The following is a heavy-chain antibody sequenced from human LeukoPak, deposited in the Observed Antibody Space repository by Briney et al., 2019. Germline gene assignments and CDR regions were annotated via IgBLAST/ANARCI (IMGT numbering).Heavy chain of an antibody. CDR2: ISAYNGNT. CDR1: GYTFTSYG. Sequence: ASVKVSCKASGYTFTSYGISWVRQGPGQGLEWVGWISAYNGNTNYAQKLQGRVTMTTDTSTSTAYMELRSLRSDDTAVYYCARGGGEVVVVPAAPTVYMDVWGKGTTVTVSS. CDR3: ARGGGEVVVVPAAPTVYMDV. D-gene: IGHD2-2*01. V-gene: IGHV1-18*01. J-gene: IGHJ6*03.